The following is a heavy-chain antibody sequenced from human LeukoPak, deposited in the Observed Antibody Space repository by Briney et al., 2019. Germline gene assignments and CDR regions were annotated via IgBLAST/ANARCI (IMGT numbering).Heavy chain of an antibody. CDR3: ARLSLLLPDAFDI. CDR1: GYTFTSYD. CDR2: MNPNSGNT. Sequence: ASVKVSCKASGYTFTSYDINWVRQATGQGLEWMGWMNPNSGNTGYAQKFQGRVTITRNTSISTAYMGLSSLRSEDTAVYYCARLSLLLPDAFDIWGQGTMVTVSS. D-gene: IGHD1-26*01. J-gene: IGHJ3*02. V-gene: IGHV1-8*03.